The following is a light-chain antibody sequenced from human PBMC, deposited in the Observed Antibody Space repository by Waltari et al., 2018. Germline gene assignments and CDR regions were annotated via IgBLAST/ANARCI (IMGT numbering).Light chain of an antibody. CDR2: KVS. V-gene: IGKV2-30*01. J-gene: IGKJ2*01. CDR1: QSLVYRDGDTN. Sequence: DVVMTQSPLSLPVAPGQPASISCRSSQSLVYRDGDTNLNWFHQRPGQSPRRLIYKVSNRDSGVPDRFNGSGSGTDFTLKISRVEAEDVGVYYCMQGTHWPPYTFGQGTKLEIK. CDR3: MQGTHWPPYT.